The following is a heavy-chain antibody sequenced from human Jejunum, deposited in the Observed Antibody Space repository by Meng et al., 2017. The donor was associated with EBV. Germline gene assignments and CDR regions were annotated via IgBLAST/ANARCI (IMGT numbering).Heavy chain of an antibody. Sequence: GRLQASGQGRFKPSDTLSLTCAVSGYSMSNSNWWGWIRQPPGKGLEWIGYIYYTGTTYYNPSLKSRVTMSIDTSKNHFSLKLTSVTTMDTAVYYCAKRMPGTGFDYWGQGTLVTVSS. CDR1: GYSMSNSNW. CDR3: AKRMPGTGFDY. CDR2: IYYTGTT. V-gene: IGHV4-28*01. D-gene: IGHD1-1*01. J-gene: IGHJ4*02.